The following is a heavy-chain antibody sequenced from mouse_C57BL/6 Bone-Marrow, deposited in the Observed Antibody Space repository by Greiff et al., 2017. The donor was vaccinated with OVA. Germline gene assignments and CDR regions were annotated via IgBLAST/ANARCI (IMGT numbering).Heavy chain of an antibody. J-gene: IGHJ1*03. Sequence: EVQLVESGGGLVQPKGSLKLSCAASGFTFNTYAMHWVRQAPGKGLEWVARIRSNSSNYATYYADSVKDIFTISRDDSQSMLYLQMNNLKTEDTDMYYGVRIYYDPWYFDVWGTGTTVTVSS. V-gene: IGHV10-3*01. CDR3: VRIYYDPWYFDV. D-gene: IGHD2-4*01. CDR2: IRSNSSNYAT. CDR1: GFTFNTYA.